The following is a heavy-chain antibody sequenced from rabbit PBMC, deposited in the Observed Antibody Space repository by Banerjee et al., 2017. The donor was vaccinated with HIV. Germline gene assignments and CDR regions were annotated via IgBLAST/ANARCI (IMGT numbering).Heavy chain of an antibody. Sequence: QQQLEESGGGLVKPGGTLTLTCKASGIDFSSYYYMCWVRQAPGKGLEWIACINTSSGNIVYATWAKGRFTISKTSSTTVTLQMTSLTAADTATYFCARDGYFDVNGCEYKLWGPGTLVTVS. J-gene: IGHJ4*01. CDR2: INTSSGNI. V-gene: IGHV1S45*01. D-gene: IGHD6-1*01. CDR3: ARDGYFDVNGCEYKL. CDR1: GIDFSSYYY.